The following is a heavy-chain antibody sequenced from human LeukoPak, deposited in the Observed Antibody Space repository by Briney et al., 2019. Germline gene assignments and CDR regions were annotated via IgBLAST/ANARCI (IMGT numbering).Heavy chain of an antibody. CDR2: INPSGGST. Sequence: ASVKVSCKASGYTFTSYYMHWVRQAPGQGLEWMRIINPSGGSTSYAQKFQGRVTMTRDMSTSTVYMELSSLRSEDTAVYYCARATRGRYFDYWGQGTLVTVSS. J-gene: IGHJ4*02. CDR3: ARATRGRYFDY. V-gene: IGHV1-46*01. CDR1: GYTFTSYY. D-gene: IGHD1-14*01.